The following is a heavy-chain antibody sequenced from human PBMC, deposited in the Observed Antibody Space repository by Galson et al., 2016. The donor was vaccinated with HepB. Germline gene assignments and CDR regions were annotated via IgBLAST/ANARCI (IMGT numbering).Heavy chain of an antibody. CDR2: IASGSRVI. CDR3: ARDRSPYEPLGPDY. J-gene: IGHJ4*02. Sequence: SLRLSCAASGFTFRTYTMTWVRQAPGKGLEWVSSIASGSRVIYYADSLKGRFTVSRDNAKNSLYLHMNGLRPEDTAVYYCARDRSPYEPLGPDYWGQGTLVTVS. V-gene: IGHV3-21*06. D-gene: IGHD1-14*01. CDR1: GFTFRTYT.